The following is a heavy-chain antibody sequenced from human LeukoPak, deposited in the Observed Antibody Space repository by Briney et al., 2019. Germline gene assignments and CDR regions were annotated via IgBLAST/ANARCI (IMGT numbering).Heavy chain of an antibody. D-gene: IGHD5-12*01. Sequence: GASVKVSCKASGYTFTNHPMHWVRQAPGQGLEWMGWINPNSGDTNYVQKFQGRVTMTRDPSISTAYMELSGLRADDTAVCYCARERYTAYGNFDYWGQGTQVTVSS. V-gene: IGHV1-2*02. J-gene: IGHJ4*02. CDR3: ARERYTAYGNFDY. CDR2: INPNSGDT. CDR1: GYTFTNHP.